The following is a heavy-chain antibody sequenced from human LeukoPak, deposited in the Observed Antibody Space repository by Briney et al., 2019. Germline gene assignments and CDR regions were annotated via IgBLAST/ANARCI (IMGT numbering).Heavy chain of an antibody. CDR2: INPDGSAN. V-gene: IGHV3-7*01. CDR3: ARDSDFDY. CDR1: GFTFSSYW. Sequence: GGSLRLSCAASGFTFSSYWMSWVRRAPGKGLEWVASINPDGSANYYMDSVKGRFTISRDNAKNSLYLQMNSLRAEDTALYHCARDSDFDYWGQGTLVTVSS. J-gene: IGHJ4*02.